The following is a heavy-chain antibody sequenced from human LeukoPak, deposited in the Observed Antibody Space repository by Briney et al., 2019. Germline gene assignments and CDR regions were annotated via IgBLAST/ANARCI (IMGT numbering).Heavy chain of an antibody. CDR1: GFTFSSYG. D-gene: IGHD2-2*01. V-gene: IGHV3-23*01. J-gene: IGHJ6*03. Sequence: GGTLRLSCAASGFTFSSYGMSWVRQAPGKGLEWVSAIETGGASTYYADSVKGRFSISRDNSKNTLYLQMNSLRAEDTAVYYCAREKEGYCSRTSCYLDYYYYYVDVWGKGTTVTISS. CDR3: AREKEGYCSRTSCYLDYYYYYVDV. CDR2: IETGGAST.